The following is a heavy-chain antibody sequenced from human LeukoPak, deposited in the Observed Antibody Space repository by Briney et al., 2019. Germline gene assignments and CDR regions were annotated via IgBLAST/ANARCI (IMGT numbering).Heavy chain of an antibody. J-gene: IGHJ4*02. CDR3: ATYDVLTGFEY. D-gene: IGHD3-9*01. CDR1: GGTFSDYV. Sequence: ASVKVSCKASGGTFSDYVISWVRQAPGQGLNWMGGISPLLGASKHTQGFHDRVTITADESTTTAYMELSDLRSADTAVYYCATYDVLTGFEYWGQGTLVTVSS. V-gene: IGHV1-69*13. CDR2: ISPLLGAS.